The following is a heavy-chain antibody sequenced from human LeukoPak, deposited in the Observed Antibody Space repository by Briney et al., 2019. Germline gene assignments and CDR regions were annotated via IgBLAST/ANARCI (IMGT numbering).Heavy chain of an antibody. CDR2: IKQDGSEK. J-gene: IGHJ4*02. V-gene: IGHV3-7*01. Sequence: PGGSLRLSCAASGFIFSSYWMTWVRQAPGKGLEWVANIKQDGSEKYYVDSVKGRFTISRDNAKNSLYLQMNSLRAEDTAVYYCARLRYFDFGEREDDYWGQGTLVTVSS. D-gene: IGHD3-9*01. CDR1: GFIFSSYW. CDR3: ARLRYFDFGEREDDY.